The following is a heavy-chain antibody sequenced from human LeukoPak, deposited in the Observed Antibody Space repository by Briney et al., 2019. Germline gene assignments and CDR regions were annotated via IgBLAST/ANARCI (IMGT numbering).Heavy chain of an antibody. CDR3: AREQGGWGMAGHAFDS. J-gene: IGHJ4*02. CDR1: GGSISSSSYY. D-gene: IGHD2-8*02. CDR2: VFYSGNT. V-gene: IGHV4-61*01. Sequence: SETLSLTCTVSGGSISSSSYYWGWIRQPPGRELEWVGYVFYSGNTNYNPSLKSRVTMSLDTSRNQFSLRLSSVTAADTAVYYCAREQGGWGMAGHAFDSWGQGTLVTVSS.